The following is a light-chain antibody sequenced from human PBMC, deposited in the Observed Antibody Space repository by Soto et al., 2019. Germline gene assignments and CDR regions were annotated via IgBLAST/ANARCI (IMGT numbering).Light chain of an antibody. Sequence: QLVLTQPPSVSGAPGQRVTISCTGSSSNIGAGYDVHWYQQLPGTAPKLLIYGNSNRPSGVPDRFSGSKSGTSASLAITGLQAEDEADYYCQSYDSSLSGSYVLGTGTKLTVL. V-gene: IGLV1-40*01. CDR3: QSYDSSLSGSYV. CDR2: GNS. J-gene: IGLJ1*01. CDR1: SSNIGAGYD.